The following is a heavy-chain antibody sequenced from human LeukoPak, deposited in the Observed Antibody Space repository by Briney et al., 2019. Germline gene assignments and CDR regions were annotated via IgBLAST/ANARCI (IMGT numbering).Heavy chain of an antibody. CDR3: ASPFEGGVDY. Sequence: RASVKVSCKASGGTFSSYAISWVRQAPGQGLEWMGRIIPILGIANYAQKFQGRVTITADKSTNTAYMELSSLRSEDTAVYYCASPFEGGVDYWGQGTLVTVSS. CDR2: IIPILGIA. D-gene: IGHD3-16*01. J-gene: IGHJ4*02. CDR1: GGTFSSYA. V-gene: IGHV1-69*04.